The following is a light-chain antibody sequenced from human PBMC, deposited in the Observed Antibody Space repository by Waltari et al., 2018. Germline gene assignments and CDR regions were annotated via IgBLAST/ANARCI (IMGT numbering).Light chain of an antibody. Sequence: QSALTQPASVSGSPGQSIPTSCTGTRSDVGFYYFVSCVQQHPGKAPKVMIYKVNNRPSGVSNRFSGSKSANTASLTISGLQAEDEADYYCSSYTRRSYWVFGGGTQLTVL. J-gene: IGLJ3*02. V-gene: IGLV2-14*01. CDR2: KVN. CDR3: SSYTRRSYWV. CDR1: RSDVGFYYF.